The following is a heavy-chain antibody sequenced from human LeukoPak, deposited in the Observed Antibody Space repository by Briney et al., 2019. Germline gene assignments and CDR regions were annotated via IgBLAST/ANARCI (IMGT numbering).Heavy chain of an antibody. D-gene: IGHD3-10*01. V-gene: IGHV3-48*01. J-gene: IGHJ5*02. CDR3: ARGPLWFGELTWFDP. Sequence: GGSLRLSCAVSEFTFSIYGMNWVRQAPGKGLEWVSYISAGSGTISYADSVKGRFTISRDNAQNSLYLQMNSLRAEDTAVYYCARGPLWFGELTWFDPWGQGTLVTVSS. CDR2: ISAGSGTI. CDR1: EFTFSIYG.